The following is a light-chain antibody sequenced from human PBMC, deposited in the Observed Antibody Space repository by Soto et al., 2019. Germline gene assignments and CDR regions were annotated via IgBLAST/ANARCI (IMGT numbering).Light chain of an antibody. CDR2: GAS. Sequence: EIVLTQSPGTLSLSPGERATLSCRASQSVSSSYLAWYQQKPGQAPRLLIYGASSRATGIPDRFSGSGSGTEFTLTISSLQPEDFATYYCQQYDSYSLTFGGGTKVDIK. CDR1: QSVSSSY. J-gene: IGKJ4*01. V-gene: IGKV3-20*01. CDR3: QQYDSYSLT.